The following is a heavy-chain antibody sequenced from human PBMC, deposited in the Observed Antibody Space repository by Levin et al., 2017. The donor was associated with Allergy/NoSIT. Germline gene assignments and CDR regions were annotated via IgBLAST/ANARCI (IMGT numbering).Heavy chain of an antibody. CDR3: AKDSTAYSSSQDLDF. CDR1: GFNLEDYA. CDR2: ISWNSGRI. D-gene: IGHD6-13*01. J-gene: IGHJ4*02. V-gene: IGHV3-9*01. Sequence: QAGGSLRLSCAASGFNLEDYAMHWVRRGPGKGLEWVSGISWNSGRIGYADSVKGRFTIARDNAKNSLYLQMNSLREEDSALYYCAKDSTAYSSSQDLDFWGQGTQVTVSS.